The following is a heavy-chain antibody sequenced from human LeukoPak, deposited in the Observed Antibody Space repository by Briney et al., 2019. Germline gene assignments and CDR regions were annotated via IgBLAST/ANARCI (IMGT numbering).Heavy chain of an antibody. CDR1: GFTFSSYA. CDR3: AKGTMIVVADAFDI. Sequence: GGSLRLSCAASGFTFSSYAMTWVRQAPGKGLDWVSGISGSGGNTYNADSVKGRFTISRDNSKNTLYLQMNSLRAEDTALYYCAKGTMIVVADAFDIWGQGTMDTVSS. CDR2: ISGSGGNT. J-gene: IGHJ3*02. D-gene: IGHD3-22*01. V-gene: IGHV3-23*01.